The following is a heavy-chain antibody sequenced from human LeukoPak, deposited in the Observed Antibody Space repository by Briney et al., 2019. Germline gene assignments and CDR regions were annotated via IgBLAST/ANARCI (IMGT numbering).Heavy chain of an antibody. CDR3: AKDAPGYCSSTSCLNFDY. J-gene: IGHJ4*02. V-gene: IGHV3-23*01. CDR2: ISGSGGGT. CDR1: GFTFSSYA. Sequence: GGSLRLSCAASGFTFSSYAMSWVRQAPGKGLEWVSAISGSGGGTYYADSVKGRFTISRDNSKNTLYLQMNSLRAEDTAVYYCAKDAPGYCSSTSCLNFDYWGQGTLVTVSS. D-gene: IGHD2-2*01.